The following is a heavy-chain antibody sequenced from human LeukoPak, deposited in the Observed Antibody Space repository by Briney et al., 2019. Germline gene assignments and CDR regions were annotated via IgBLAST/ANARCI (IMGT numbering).Heavy chain of an antibody. J-gene: IGHJ4*02. CDR3: ASAGWIITSGNDY. D-gene: IGHD3-10*01. CDR2: VYHTGST. CDR1: GYSISRGYY. Sequence: SETLSHTCAVSGYSISRGYYWALIRQPPGKGLEWIGTVYHTGSTYYNPSLDSRVAISVDTSKNEFSLNLKSVTAADTAVYYCASAGWIITSGNDYRGQGALVTVSS. V-gene: IGHV4-38-2*01.